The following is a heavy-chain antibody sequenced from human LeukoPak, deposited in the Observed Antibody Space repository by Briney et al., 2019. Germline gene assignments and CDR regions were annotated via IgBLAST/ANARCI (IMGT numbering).Heavy chain of an antibody. CDR3: ARDSADGGYGY. D-gene: IGHD5-12*01. V-gene: IGHV3-33*08. CDR1: GFTFSSYA. Sequence: PGGSLRLSCAASGFTFSSYAMSWVRQAPGKGLEWVAVIWYDGSNKYYADSVKGRFTISRDNSKNTLYLQMNSLRAEDTAVYYCARDSADGGYGYWGQGTLVTVSS. CDR2: IWYDGSNK. J-gene: IGHJ4*02.